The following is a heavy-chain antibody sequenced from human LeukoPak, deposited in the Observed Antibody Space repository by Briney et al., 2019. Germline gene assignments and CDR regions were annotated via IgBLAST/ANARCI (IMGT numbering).Heavy chain of an antibody. V-gene: IGHV3-21*01. J-gene: IGHJ6*02. CDR2: ISSSSYI. Sequence: GGSLRLSCAASGFTFSSYSMNWVRQAPGKGLEWVSSISSSSYIYYADSVKGRFTISRDNAKNSLYLQMNSLRAEDTAVYYCARGGPLLWFGELLNYYGMDVWGQGTTVTVSS. CDR1: GFTFSSYS. D-gene: IGHD3-10*01. CDR3: ARGGPLLWFGELLNYYGMDV.